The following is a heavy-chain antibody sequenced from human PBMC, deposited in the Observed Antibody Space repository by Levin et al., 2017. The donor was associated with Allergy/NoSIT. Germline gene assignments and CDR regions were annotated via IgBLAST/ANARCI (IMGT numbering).Heavy chain of an antibody. J-gene: IGHJ6*02. CDR1: GFTFSNAW. D-gene: IGHD4-17*01. CDR3: TTGDYPPPYYYYYGMDV. CDR2: IKSKTDGGTT. Sequence: GGSLRLSCAASGFTFSNAWMSWVRQAPGKGLEWVGRIKSKTDGGTTDYAAPVKGRFTISRDDSKNTLYLQMNSLKTEDTAVYYCTTGDYPPPYYYYYGMDVWGQGTTVTVSS. V-gene: IGHV3-15*01.